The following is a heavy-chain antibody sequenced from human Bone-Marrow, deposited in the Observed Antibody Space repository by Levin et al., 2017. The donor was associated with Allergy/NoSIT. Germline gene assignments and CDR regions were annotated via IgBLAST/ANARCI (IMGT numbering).Heavy chain of an antibody. Sequence: ETLSLTCAASGFSFSNAWMSWVRQAPGKGLEWVGRIKSKTDDGTTDYAAPVKGRFTVSRDDSKSTLYLQMNSLRTEDTAVYFCTTQLRWQHTGSDYWGQGTLVTVSS. V-gene: IGHV3-15*01. D-gene: IGHD2-15*01. J-gene: IGHJ4*02. CDR3: TTQLRWQHTGSDY. CDR2: IKSKTDDGTT. CDR1: GFSFSNAW.